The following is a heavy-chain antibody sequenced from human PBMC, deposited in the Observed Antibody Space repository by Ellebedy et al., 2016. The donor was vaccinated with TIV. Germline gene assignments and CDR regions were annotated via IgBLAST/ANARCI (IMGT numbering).Heavy chain of an antibody. D-gene: IGHD3-10*01. CDR3: ARQYTMVRGVIYYFDY. J-gene: IGHJ4*02. CDR1: GGSISSSSYY. V-gene: IGHV4-39*01. CDR2: IYYSGST. Sequence: SETLSLTCTVSGGSISSSSYYWGWIRQPPGKGLEWIGSIYYSGSTYYNPSLKSRVTISVDTSKNQFSLKLSSVTAADTAVCYCARQYTMVRGVIYYFDYWGQGTLVTVSS.